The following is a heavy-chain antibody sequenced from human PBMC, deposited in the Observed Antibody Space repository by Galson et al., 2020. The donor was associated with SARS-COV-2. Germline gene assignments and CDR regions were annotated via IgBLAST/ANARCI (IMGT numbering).Heavy chain of an antibody. CDR2: INGDGSTT. J-gene: IGHJ4*02. CDR3: AREIGYTTSHLDW. Sequence: GGSLRLSCAASGFTFSSYWMHWVRQAAGKGLVWVSRINGDGSTTIYADSVKGRFTISRDNAKKTLYLQMNSLRVEDTAVYYCAREIGYTTSHLDWWGQGTLVTVSS. V-gene: IGHV3-74*01. D-gene: IGHD6-13*01. CDR1: GFTFSSYW.